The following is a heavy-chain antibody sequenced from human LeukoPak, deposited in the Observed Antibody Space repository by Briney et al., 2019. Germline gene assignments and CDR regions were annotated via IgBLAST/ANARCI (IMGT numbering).Heavy chain of an antibody. Sequence: GGSLRLSCAASGFTFSSYQMIWVRQAPGKGLEWVSYISSSGGTIYQADSVKGRLTISRDNAKNSLYLQMNSLRAEDTAVYYCARAADSSGWLVGYWGQGALVTVSS. CDR3: ARAADSSGWLVGY. J-gene: IGHJ4*02. CDR1: GFTFSSYQ. V-gene: IGHV3-48*03. D-gene: IGHD6-19*01. CDR2: ISSSGGTI.